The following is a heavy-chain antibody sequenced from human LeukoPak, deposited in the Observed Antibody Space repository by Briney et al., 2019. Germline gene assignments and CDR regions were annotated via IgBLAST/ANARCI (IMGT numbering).Heavy chain of an antibody. CDR3: ARPTGIVVGAPDAFDI. CDR1: GYSFTTYW. Sequence: LGEPLKISCKGSGYSFTTYWIGWVRQLPGRGLEWMGIIYPDDSDIRYSPSFQGQVTISADKSISTAYLQWSSLKASDTAMYYCARPTGIVVGAPDAFDIWGQGTMVTVSS. D-gene: IGHD3-22*01. J-gene: IGHJ3*02. CDR2: IYPDDSDI. V-gene: IGHV5-51*01.